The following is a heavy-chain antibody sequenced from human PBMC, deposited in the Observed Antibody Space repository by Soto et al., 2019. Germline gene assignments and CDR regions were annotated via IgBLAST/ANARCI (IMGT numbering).Heavy chain of an antibody. D-gene: IGHD3-10*01. V-gene: IGHV3-21*06. CDR3: ARVGTDYGSGSPYYSDY. CDR2: ISPSSSFL. J-gene: IGHJ4*02. CDR1: GFSFRSYY. Sequence: EVQLVESGGGLVKPGGSLRLSCAASGFSFRSYYLNWVRQAPGRGLEWVSSISPSSSFLSYADSVKGRFIISRDNAKSSVHLQMNSLRAEDTAVYYCARVGTDYGSGSPYYSDYWGQGTLVTVSS.